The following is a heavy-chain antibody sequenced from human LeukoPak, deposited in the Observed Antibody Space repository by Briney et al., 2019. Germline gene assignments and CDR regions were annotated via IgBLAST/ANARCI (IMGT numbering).Heavy chain of an antibody. D-gene: IGHD3-9*01. CDR3: ARGPNSDWSGLDF. CDR2: ISPTGSTT. Sequence: GGSLRLSCTASGFSFSGHWMHWARQLPGKGLVWVSRISPTGSTTSYADSVKGRFTVSRDNAKNTLYLQVNNLRAEDTAVYYCARGPNSDWSGLDFWGQGTLVTVSS. V-gene: IGHV3-74*01. J-gene: IGHJ4*02. CDR1: GFSFSGHW.